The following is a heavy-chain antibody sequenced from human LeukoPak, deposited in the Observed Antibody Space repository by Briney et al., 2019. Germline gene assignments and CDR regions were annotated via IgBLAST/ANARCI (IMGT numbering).Heavy chain of an antibody. V-gene: IGHV4-34*01. J-gene: IGHJ4*02. CDR3: ARGRGVFGCSSTSCYLYYFDY. CDR2: INHSGST. D-gene: IGHD2-2*01. CDR1: GGSFSGYY. Sequence: PSETLSLTCAVYGGSFSGYYWSWIHQPPGKGLEWIGEINHSGSTNYNPSLKSRVTISVDTSKNQFSLKLSSVTAADTAVYYCARGRGVFGCSSTSCYLYYFDYWGQGTLVTVSS.